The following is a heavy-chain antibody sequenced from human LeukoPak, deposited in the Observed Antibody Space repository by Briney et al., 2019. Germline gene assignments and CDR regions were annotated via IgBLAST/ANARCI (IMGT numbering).Heavy chain of an antibody. CDR1: GYTFSDYY. D-gene: IGHD3-10*01. CDR2: INPNSGGT. J-gene: IGHJ3*02. CDR3: ARSYFISDTFDI. V-gene: IGHV1-2*02. Sequence: ASVKVSCKASGYTFSDYYMHWVRQAPGQGLGWMGWINPNSGGTNYAQKFQGRVTMTRDTSISTAYMELSRLRSDDTAVYYCARSYFISDTFDIWGQGTMVTVSS.